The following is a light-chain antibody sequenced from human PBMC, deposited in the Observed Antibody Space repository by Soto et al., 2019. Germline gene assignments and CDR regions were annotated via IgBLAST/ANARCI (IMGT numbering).Light chain of an antibody. V-gene: IGKV1-9*01. CDR1: QGISYY. CDR2: DAS. J-gene: IGKJ5*01. CDR3: QQYNNWPPIT. Sequence: DIQLTQSPSFVSASVGDRVTITCRASQGISYYVAWYRQKPGKAPKLLIYDASSLESGVPSRFSGSGSGTEFTLTISSLQSEDFAVYYCQQYNNWPPITFGQGTRLEIK.